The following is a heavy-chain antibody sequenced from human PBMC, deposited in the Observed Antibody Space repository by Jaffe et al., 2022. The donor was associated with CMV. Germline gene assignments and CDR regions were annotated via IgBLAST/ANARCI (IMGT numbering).Heavy chain of an antibody. D-gene: IGHD3-9*01. Sequence: QVQLVESGGGLVKPGGSLRLSCAASGFTFSDYYMSWIRQAPGKGLEWVSYISSSSSYTNYADSVKGRFTISRDNAKNSLYLQMNSLRAEDTAVYYCASAYDILTEWYFDLWGRGTLVTVSS. CDR3: ASAYDILTEWYFDL. CDR1: GFTFSDYY. CDR2: ISSSSSYT. V-gene: IGHV3-11*06. J-gene: IGHJ2*01.